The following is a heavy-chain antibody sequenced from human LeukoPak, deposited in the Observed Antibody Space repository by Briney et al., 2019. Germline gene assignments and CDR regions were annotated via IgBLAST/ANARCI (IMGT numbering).Heavy chain of an antibody. V-gene: IGHV3-30-3*01. CDR1: GFTFSSYA. J-gene: IGHJ4*02. CDR3: ARGGSSSWYFLGQFDY. Sequence: GGSLRLSCAASGFTFSSYAMHRVRQAPGKGLEWVAVISYDGSNKYYADSVKGRFTISRDNSKNTLYLQMNSLRAEDTAVYYCARGGSSSWYFLGQFDYWGQGTLVTVSS. D-gene: IGHD6-13*01. CDR2: ISYDGSNK.